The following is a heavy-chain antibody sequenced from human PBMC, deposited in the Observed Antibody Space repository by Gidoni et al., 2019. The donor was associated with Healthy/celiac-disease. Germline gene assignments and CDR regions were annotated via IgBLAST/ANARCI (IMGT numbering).Heavy chain of an antibody. Sequence: QVQLVQSGGEVKKPGASVKVSCKASGYTFTSYGISWVRQAPGQGLEWMGRISAYNGNTNYAQKLQGRVTMTTDTSTSTAYMELRSLRSDDTAVYYCARVYPTHDYIAVAGTVYGVWGQGTLVTVSS. CDR2: ISAYNGNT. CDR3: ARVYPTHDYIAVAGTVYGV. V-gene: IGHV1-18*01. D-gene: IGHD6-19*01. CDR1: GYTFTSYG. J-gene: IGHJ4*02.